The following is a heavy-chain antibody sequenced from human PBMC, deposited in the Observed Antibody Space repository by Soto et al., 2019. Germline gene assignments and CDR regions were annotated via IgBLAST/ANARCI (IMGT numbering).Heavy chain of an antibody. J-gene: IGHJ4*02. CDR2: IIPIFGTA. D-gene: IGHD3-3*01. Sequence: SVKVSCKASGGTFSSYAISWVRQAPGQGLEWMGGIIPIFGTANYAQKFQGGVTITADESTSTAYMELSSLRSEDTAVYYCARLYYDFWSGPHYFDYWGQGTRV. CDR1: GGTFSSYA. V-gene: IGHV1-69*13. CDR3: ARLYYDFWSGPHYFDY.